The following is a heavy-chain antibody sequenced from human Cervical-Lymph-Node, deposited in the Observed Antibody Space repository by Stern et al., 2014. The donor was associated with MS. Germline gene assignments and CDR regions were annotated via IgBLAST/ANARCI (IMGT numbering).Heavy chain of an antibody. V-gene: IGHV1-69*09. CDR3: ARGIVTNRPAATLHNLFDP. D-gene: IGHD2-15*01. CDR2: IIPMIGLA. CDR1: GGTFSSSYA. J-gene: IGHJ5*02. Sequence: QVQLVESGAEVKKPGSSVNVSCKASGGTFSSSYAVIWVRQAPGQGLEWMGRIIPMIGLANYAQKFQTRLTITADKSSSTVYMRLSSLTSEDTALYYCARGIVTNRPAATLHNLFDPWGQGTLVTVSS.